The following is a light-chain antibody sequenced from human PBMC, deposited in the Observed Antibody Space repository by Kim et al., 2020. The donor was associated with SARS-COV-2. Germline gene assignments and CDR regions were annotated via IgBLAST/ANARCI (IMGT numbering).Light chain of an antibody. V-gene: IGLV3-1*01. CDR2: QDT. Sequence: SVSPGQTANITCSGDNLGDRYACWYQQKPGQSPVLVIYQDTKRPSGIPERFSGSNSGNTATLTISGTQAMDEADYYCQAWDSNTAVFGGGTQLTVL. CDR1: NLGDRY. CDR3: QAWDSNTAV. J-gene: IGLJ2*01.